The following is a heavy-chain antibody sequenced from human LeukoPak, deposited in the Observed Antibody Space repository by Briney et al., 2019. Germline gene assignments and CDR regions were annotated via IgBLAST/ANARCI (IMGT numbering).Heavy chain of an antibody. CDR1: GGSFSGYY. CDR3: AGGRRYGSGIISKYFQH. J-gene: IGHJ1*01. CDR2: INHSGST. D-gene: IGHD3-10*01. Sequence: SETLSLTCAVYGGSFSGYYWSWIRQPPGKGLEWIGEINHSGSTNYNPSLKSRVTISVDTSKNQFSLKLSSVTAADTAVYYCAGGRRYGSGIISKYFQHWGQGTLVTVSS. V-gene: IGHV4-34*01.